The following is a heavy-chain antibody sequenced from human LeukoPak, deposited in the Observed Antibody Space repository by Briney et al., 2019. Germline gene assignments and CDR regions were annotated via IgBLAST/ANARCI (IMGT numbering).Heavy chain of an antibody. Sequence: ASVKVSCKASGYTFTSYGISWVRQAPGQGLEWMGGIIPIFGTANYAQKFQGRVTITADESTSTAYMELSSLRSEDTAVYYCARVHGYSYRDLDYWGQGTLVTVSS. D-gene: IGHD5-18*01. CDR3: ARVHGYSYRDLDY. V-gene: IGHV1-69*13. CDR1: GYTFTSYG. J-gene: IGHJ4*02. CDR2: IIPIFGTA.